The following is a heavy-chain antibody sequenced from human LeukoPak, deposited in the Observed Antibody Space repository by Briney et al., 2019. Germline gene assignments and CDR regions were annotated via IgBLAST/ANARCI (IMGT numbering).Heavy chain of an antibody. CDR2: ISYDGSNK. Sequence: PGGSLRLSCAASGFTFSSYGMHWVRQAPGKGLEWVAVISYDGSNKYYADSVKGQFTISRDNSKNTLYLQMNSLRAEDTAVYYCANTGTTGTNTADYWGQGTLVTVSS. J-gene: IGHJ4*02. V-gene: IGHV3-30*18. CDR3: ANTGTTGTNTADY. CDR1: GFTFSSYG. D-gene: IGHD1-1*01.